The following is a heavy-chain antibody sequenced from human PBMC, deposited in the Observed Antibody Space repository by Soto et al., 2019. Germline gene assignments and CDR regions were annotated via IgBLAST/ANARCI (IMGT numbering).Heavy chain of an antibody. J-gene: IGHJ4*02. V-gene: IGHV3-21*06. CDR1: GFTFSLYS. CDR2: ISSTSTYI. Sequence: PVGSLRLSCADSGFTFSLYSMIWVRRAPGKGLEWVSSISSTSTYIYFADSLKGRLTISRDNAKNSLFLQMDSLRAEDTAIYYCVRARATDSRPDYWGQGTLVTVSS. CDR3: VRARATDSRPDY. D-gene: IGHD3-22*01.